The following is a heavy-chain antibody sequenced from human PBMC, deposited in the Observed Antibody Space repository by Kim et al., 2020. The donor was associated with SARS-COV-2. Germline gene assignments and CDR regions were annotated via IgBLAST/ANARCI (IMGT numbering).Heavy chain of an antibody. J-gene: IGHJ4*01. CDR3: AKDLIRRRGRGYYQGFD. D-gene: IGHD3-3*01. Sequence: GGSLRLSCAASGFTFSSYGMHWVRQAPGKGLEWVAVISYDGSNKYYADSVKGRFTISRDNSKNTLYLQMNSLRAEDTAVYYCAKDLIRRRGRGYYQGFD. CDR2: ISYDGSNK. CDR1: GFTFSSYG. V-gene: IGHV3-30*18.